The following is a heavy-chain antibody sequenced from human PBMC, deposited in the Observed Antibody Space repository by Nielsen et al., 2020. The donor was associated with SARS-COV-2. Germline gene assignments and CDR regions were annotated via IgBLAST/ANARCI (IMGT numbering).Heavy chain of an antibody. Sequence: ESLKISCTVSGGSISSGGYYWSWIRQHPGKGLEWIGYIYYSGSTNYNPSLKSRVTISVDTSKNQFSLKLSSVTAADTAVYYCARDRGGWPHLGFDPWGQGTLVTVSS. V-gene: IGHV4-61*08. D-gene: IGHD6-19*01. J-gene: IGHJ5*02. CDR2: IYYSGST. CDR1: GGSISSGGYY. CDR3: ARDRGGWPHLGFDP.